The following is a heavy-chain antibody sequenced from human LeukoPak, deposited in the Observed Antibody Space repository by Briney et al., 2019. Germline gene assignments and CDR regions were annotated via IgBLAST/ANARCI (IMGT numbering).Heavy chain of an antibody. CDR3: ARDDGYSSSWLPYFDY. CDR1: GYTFTSYG. J-gene: IGHJ4*02. CDR2: ISAYNGNT. V-gene: IGHV1-18*01. Sequence: RASVKVSCKASGYTFTSYGISWVRQAPGQGLEWMGWISAYNGNTNYAQKLQGRVTMTRDTSTSTVYMELSSLRSEDTAVYYCARDDGYSSSWLPYFDYWGQGTLVTVSS. D-gene: IGHD6-13*01.